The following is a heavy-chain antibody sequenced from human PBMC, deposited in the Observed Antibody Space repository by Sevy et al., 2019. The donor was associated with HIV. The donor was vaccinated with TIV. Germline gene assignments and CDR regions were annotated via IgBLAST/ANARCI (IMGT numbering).Heavy chain of an antibody. CDR1: GFTFYYAW. J-gene: IGHJ6*02. CDR3: STDPIIVLLVTDGMDV. V-gene: IGHV3-15*01. Sequence: GGSLRLSCAASGFTFYYAWMSWVRQAPGKGLEWVGRIKSKADGGTTEYAAAVKGRFTISRDDSKNTLYLQMNSLKTKDTAIYYCSTDPIIVLLVTDGMDVWGQGTTVTVSS. D-gene: IGHD2-8*02. CDR2: IKSKADGGTT.